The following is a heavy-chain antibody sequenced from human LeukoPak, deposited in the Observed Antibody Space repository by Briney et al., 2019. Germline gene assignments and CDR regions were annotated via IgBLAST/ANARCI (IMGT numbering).Heavy chain of an antibody. CDR3: ARGLYDSSGYYQLDY. CDR2: VYYSGST. V-gene: IGHV4-59*01. Sequence: SETLSLTCTVSGGSISSYYWSWSRQPPGKGLEWIGYVYYSGSTNYNPSLKSRVTISVDTSKNQFSLKLSSVTAADTAVYYCARGLYDSSGYYQLDYWGQGTLVTVSS. J-gene: IGHJ4*02. CDR1: GGSISSYY. D-gene: IGHD3-22*01.